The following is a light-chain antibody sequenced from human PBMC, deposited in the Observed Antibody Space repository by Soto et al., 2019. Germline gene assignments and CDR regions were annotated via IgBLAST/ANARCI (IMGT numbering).Light chain of an antibody. Sequence: EIVLTQSPGTLSLSPGERATLSCRASQTISSSYLTWYQHKPGQAPRLLIYAGSSRATGIPDRFSGSGSGTDFTLTISRLEPEDFAVYYCQQRSSWPLTFGGGTKVEIK. V-gene: IGKV3D-20*02. J-gene: IGKJ4*01. CDR1: QTISSSY. CDR3: QQRSSWPLT. CDR2: AGS.